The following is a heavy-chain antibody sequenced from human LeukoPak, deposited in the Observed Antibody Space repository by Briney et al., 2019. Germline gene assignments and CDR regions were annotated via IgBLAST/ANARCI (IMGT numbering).Heavy chain of an antibody. CDR2: IYYSGST. CDR1: GGSISRYY. D-gene: IGHD2-15*01. J-gene: IGHJ6*03. CDR3: ARSNLGYCSGGSCHYYYYYYMDV. Sequence: SETLSLTCTVSGGSISRYYWSWIRQPPGKGLEWIGYIYYSGSTNYNPSLKSRVTISVDTSKNQFSLKLSSVTAADTAVYYCARSNLGYCSGGSCHYYYYYYMDVWGKGTTVTVSS. V-gene: IGHV4-59*01.